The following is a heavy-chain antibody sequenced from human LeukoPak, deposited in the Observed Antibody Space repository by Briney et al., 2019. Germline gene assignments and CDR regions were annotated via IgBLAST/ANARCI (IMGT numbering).Heavy chain of an antibody. Sequence: PGGSLRLSCAASGFTFDDYGMSWVRQAPGRGLEWVALISYDGSTKYSTDSVKGRFTISRDNSKNTLYLQMNSLRPEDTAVYYCAGHFGAWHYFDYWGQGTLVTVSS. CDR3: AGHFGAWHYFDY. D-gene: IGHD3-3*01. CDR2: ISYDGSTK. CDR1: GFTFDDYG. J-gene: IGHJ4*02. V-gene: IGHV3-30*03.